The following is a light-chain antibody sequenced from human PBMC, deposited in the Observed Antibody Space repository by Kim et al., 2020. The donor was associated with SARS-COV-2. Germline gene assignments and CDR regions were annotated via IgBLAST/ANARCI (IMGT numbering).Light chain of an antibody. CDR1: KLGDKY. J-gene: IGLJ3*02. Sequence: SYELTQPPSVSVSPGQTASITCSGDKLGDKYACWYQQKPGQSPVLVIYQDDKRPSGIPERFSGSNSGNTATLTISGTQAMDEADYFCQAWDSSTSVVVGG. CDR3: QAWDSSTSV. CDR2: QDD. V-gene: IGLV3-1*01.